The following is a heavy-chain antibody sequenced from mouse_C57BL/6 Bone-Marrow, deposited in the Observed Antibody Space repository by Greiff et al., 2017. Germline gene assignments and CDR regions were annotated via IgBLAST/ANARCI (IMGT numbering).Heavy chain of an antibody. Sequence: VKVVESGPDLVAPSQSLSITCTVSGFSLTSYGVHWVRQPPGKGLEWLVVIWSDGSTTYNSALKSRLSISKDNSKSQVFLKMNSLQTDDTAMYYCARHDYYGSSYAMDYWGQGASVTVSS. CDR3: ARHDYYGSSYAMDY. J-gene: IGHJ4*01. V-gene: IGHV2-6-2*01. D-gene: IGHD1-1*01. CDR1: GFSLTSYG. CDR2: IWSDGST.